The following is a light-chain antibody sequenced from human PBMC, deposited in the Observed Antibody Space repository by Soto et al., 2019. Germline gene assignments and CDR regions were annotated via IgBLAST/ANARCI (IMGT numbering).Light chain of an antibody. CDR3: CSYTSTNTPYV. CDR2: SNN. J-gene: IGLJ1*01. V-gene: IGLV1-44*01. Sequence: QSVLTQPPSASGTPGQRVTISCSGSSSNIGSKTVNWYQQLPGTAPKLLIYSNNQRPSGVPDRFSGSRSGTSASLAISGLQSEDEADYYCCSYTSTNTPYVFGTGTKVTVL. CDR1: SSNIGSKT.